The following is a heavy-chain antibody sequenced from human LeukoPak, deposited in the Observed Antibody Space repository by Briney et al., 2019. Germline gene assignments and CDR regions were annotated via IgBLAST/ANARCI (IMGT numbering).Heavy chain of an antibody. J-gene: IGHJ4*02. V-gene: IGHV3-7*01. CDR2: IKHDGSEK. CDR1: GFTFSSYW. D-gene: IGHD3-16*01. CDR3: ARDLSRGELTFDY. Sequence: GGSLRLSCAASGFTFSSYWMSWVRQAPGKGLEWVANIKHDGSEKYYVDSVKGRFTISRDNAKNSLYLQMNSLRAEDTAVYYCARDLSRGELTFDYWGQGTLVTVSS.